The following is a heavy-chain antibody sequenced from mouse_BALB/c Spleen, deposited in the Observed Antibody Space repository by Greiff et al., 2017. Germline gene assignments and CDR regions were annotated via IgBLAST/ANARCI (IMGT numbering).Heavy chain of an antibody. J-gene: IGHJ4*01. CDR1: GYTFTDYN. CDR2: IYPYNGGT. Sequence: EVQLQQSGPELVKPGASVKISCKASGYTFTDYNMHWVKQSHGKSLEWIGYIYPYNGGTCYNQKFKSKATLTVDNSSSTAYMELRSLTSEDSAVYCDRSVDGNYGYAMDYWGQGTSVTVSS. CDR3: RSVDGNYGYAMDY. V-gene: IGHV1S29*02. D-gene: IGHD2-1*01.